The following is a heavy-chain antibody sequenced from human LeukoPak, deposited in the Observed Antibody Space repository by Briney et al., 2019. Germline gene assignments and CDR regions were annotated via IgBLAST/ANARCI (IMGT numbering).Heavy chain of an antibody. J-gene: IGHJ6*02. D-gene: IGHD3-3*01. Sequence: SETLSLTCTVSGGSITSGSYYWSWIRQHPEKGLEWIGYIYYSGSTYYNPSLKSRVTISVDTSKNQFSLKLSSVTAADTAVYYCARETYYDFWSGGNYGMDVWGQGTTVTVSS. CDR2: IYYSGST. V-gene: IGHV4-31*03. CDR1: GGSITSGSYY. CDR3: ARETYYDFWSGGNYGMDV.